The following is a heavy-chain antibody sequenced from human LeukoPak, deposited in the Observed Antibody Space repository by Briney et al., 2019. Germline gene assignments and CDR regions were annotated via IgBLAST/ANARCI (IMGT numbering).Heavy chain of an antibody. CDR2: TSSSDAGT. J-gene: IGHJ4*02. CDR1: GFTLSTYA. V-gene: IGHV3-23*01. Sequence: PGGSLRLSCAASGFTLSTYAMSWVRQTPGKGLEWVAATSSSDAGTYHADSVRGRFTISRDNSKNTLYLQMNNLRAEDTAVYFCARGGVDYYGSGTYYFDYWGQGALVTVSS. CDR3: ARGGVDYYGSGTYYFDY. D-gene: IGHD3-10*01.